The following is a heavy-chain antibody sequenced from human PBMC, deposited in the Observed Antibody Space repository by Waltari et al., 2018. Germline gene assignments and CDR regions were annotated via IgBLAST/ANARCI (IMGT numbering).Heavy chain of an antibody. V-gene: IGHV3-7*04. CDR2: RKQYGSEK. Sequence: EVQLVESGGGLVQPRGSLRLSCAASGFTFSSYWMSWVRQAPGKGLEWVANRKQYGSEKDYVDSVKGRFTISRDNAKNSLYLQMNSLRAEDTAVYYCARVQAFAARPPYFDYWGQGTLVTVSS. D-gene: IGHD6-6*01. CDR3: ARVQAFAARPPYFDY. J-gene: IGHJ4*02. CDR1: GFTFSSYW.